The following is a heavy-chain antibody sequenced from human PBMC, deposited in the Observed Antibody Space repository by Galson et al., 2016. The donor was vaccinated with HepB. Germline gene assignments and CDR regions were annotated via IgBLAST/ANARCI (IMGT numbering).Heavy chain of an antibody. D-gene: IGHD3-22*01. CDR3: AAPHRSSGYYSPGEF. CDR2: IDPRDSYT. Sequence: QSGAEVKKPGESLRISCKASGSSFTFYWINWVRQLPGKGLQWMGRIDPRDSYTNSNPSFEVHVTFSVDKSTSTAYLQWSSLRPSDTAMYYCAAPHRSSGYYSPGEFWGQGTLVTVSS. V-gene: IGHV5-10-1*01. CDR1: GSSFTFYW. J-gene: IGHJ4*02.